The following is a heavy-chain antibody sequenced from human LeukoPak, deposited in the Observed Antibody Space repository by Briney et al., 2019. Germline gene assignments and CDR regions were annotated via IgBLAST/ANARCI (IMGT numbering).Heavy chain of an antibody. CDR2: FDPEDGET. Sequence: ASVKVSCKVSGYTLTELSMHWVRQAPGKGLEWMRGFDPEDGETIYAQKFQGRVTMTEDTSTDTAYMELSSLRSEDTAVYYCATDPNVLLWFGELSHWGQGTLVTVSS. J-gene: IGHJ4*02. V-gene: IGHV1-24*01. CDR1: GYTLTELS. CDR3: ATDPNVLLWFGELSH. D-gene: IGHD3-10*01.